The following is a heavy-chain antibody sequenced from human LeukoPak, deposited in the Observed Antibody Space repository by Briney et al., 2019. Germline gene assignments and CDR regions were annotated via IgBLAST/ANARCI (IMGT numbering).Heavy chain of an antibody. CDR3: ARLTNDFWGGYRYNWFDP. CDR2: IYYSGST. CDR1: GGSISSSSYY. V-gene: IGHV4-39*01. J-gene: IGHJ5*02. D-gene: IGHD3-3*01. Sequence: SETLSLTCTVSGGSISSSSYYWGWIRQPPGKGLEWIGSIYYSGSTYYNPSLKSRVTISVDTSKNQFSLKLSSVTAADTAVYYCARLTNDFWGGYRYNWFDPWGQGTLVTVSS.